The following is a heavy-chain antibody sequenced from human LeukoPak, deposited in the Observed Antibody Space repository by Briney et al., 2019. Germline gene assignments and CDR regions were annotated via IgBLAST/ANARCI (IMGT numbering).Heavy chain of an antibody. Sequence: SETLSLTCTVSGGSISTYYWSWLRQSPGKGLEWIGYIYYTGNANYNPSLKSRVTMSVDTSKNQFSLNLNSVTAADAAVYYCARGGPGENSWRYYLDSWGQGTLVTVSS. V-gene: IGHV4-59*01. CDR1: GGSISTYY. D-gene: IGHD1-14*01. CDR2: IYYTGNA. CDR3: ARGGPGENSWRYYLDS. J-gene: IGHJ4*02.